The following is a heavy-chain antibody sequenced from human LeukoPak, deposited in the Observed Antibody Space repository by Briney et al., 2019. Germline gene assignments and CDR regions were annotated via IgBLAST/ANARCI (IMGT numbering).Heavy chain of an antibody. J-gene: IGHJ4*02. Sequence: PGGSLRLSCAASGFTLSNYGIHWVRQAPGKGLEWVAFIRYDGSSKFYADSVKGRLTISRDNSKNTVYLQMNSLRAEDTAVYFCARSRGEYRSSPTGYWGQGTLVTVSS. D-gene: IGHD6-6*01. V-gene: IGHV3-30*02. CDR2: IRYDGSSK. CDR1: GFTLSNYG. CDR3: ARSRGEYRSSPTGY.